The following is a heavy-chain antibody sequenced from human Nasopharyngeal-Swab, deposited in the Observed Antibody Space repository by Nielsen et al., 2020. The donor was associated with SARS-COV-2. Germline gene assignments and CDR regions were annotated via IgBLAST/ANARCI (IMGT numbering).Heavy chain of an antibody. CDR1: GFTFSSYG. V-gene: IGHV3-33*01. J-gene: IGHJ4*02. CDR2: IWYDGSNK. D-gene: IGHD1-1*01. Sequence: GESLKISCAASGFTFSSYGMHWVRQAPGKGLEWVAVIWYDGSNKYYADSVKGRFTIPRDNSKNTLYLQMNSLRAEDTAVYYCARDSQERFDYWGQGTLVTVSS. CDR3: ARDSQERFDY.